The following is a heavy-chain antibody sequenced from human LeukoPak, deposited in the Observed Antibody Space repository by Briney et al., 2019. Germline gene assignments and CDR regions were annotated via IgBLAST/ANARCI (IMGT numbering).Heavy chain of an antibody. CDR3: ACAKPEKYYYDSSRAYWLDD. Sequence: SETLSLTCTVSGGSISSYYWTWIRQPPGKGLEWIGYIYYGGKTDYNPSLNSPFTISVDTSKNHFSLKLCSVTAAVTAIDYYACAKPEKYYYDSSRAYWLDDWGQGTLVTVSS. D-gene: IGHD3-22*01. CDR2: IYYGGKT. V-gene: IGHV4-59*01. CDR1: GGSISSYY. J-gene: IGHJ5*02.